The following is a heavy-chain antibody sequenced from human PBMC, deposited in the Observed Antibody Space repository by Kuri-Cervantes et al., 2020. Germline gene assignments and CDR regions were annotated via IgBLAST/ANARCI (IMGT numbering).Heavy chain of an antibody. CDR3: TRTGSNGGWFPFDY. Sequence: GGSLRLSCVASGFTFDDYAMHWVRQAPGKGLEWVSGISWNSGSIGYADSVKGRFTISRDNAKNSLYLQMNSLRAEDTALYYCTRTGSNGGWFPFDYWGRGTLVTVSS. CDR1: GFTFDDYA. D-gene: IGHD6-19*01. V-gene: IGHV3-9*01. J-gene: IGHJ4*02. CDR2: ISWNSGSI.